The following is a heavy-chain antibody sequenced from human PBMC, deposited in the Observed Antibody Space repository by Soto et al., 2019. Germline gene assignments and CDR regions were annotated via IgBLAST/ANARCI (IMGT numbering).Heavy chain of an antibody. CDR1: GGTFSSYA. CDR2: IIPIFGTA. D-gene: IGHD3-22*01. J-gene: IGHJ5*02. V-gene: IGHV1-69*01. CDR3: ANPLRVYDSSGSQRYNWFYP. Sequence: QVQLVQSGAEVKKPGSSVKVSCKASGGTFSSYAISWVRQAPGQGLEWMGGIIPIFGTANYAQKFQGRVTITADEYTSTAYMELSSLRSEDTAVYYCANPLRVYDSSGSQRYNWFYPWGPGTLVNVSS.